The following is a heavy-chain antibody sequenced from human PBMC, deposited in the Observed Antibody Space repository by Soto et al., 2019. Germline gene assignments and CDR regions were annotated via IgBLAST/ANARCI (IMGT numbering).Heavy chain of an antibody. CDR2: ISSGGRNT. CDR1: GFMLSTYS. D-gene: IGHD6-19*01. V-gene: IGHV3-48*02. J-gene: IGHJ6*02. CDR3: VRDRASGYNYYGLDV. Sequence: EVQLVESGGDLVQPGGSLRLSCTASGFMLSTYSMNWVRQAPGRGLEWIAYISSGGRNTYYADSVKGRLTISRDNAENSLYLHVVSLRDEDTAVYYCVRDRASGYNYYGLDVWGQGTTVTVSS.